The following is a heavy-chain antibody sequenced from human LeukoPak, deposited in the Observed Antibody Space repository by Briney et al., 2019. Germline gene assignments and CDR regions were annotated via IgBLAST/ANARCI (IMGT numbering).Heavy chain of an antibody. D-gene: IGHD5-12*01. CDR1: GGSISSYY. V-gene: IGHV4-59*01. Sequence: SETLSLTCTVSGGSISSYYWSWIRQPPGKGLEWIGYIYYSGSTNYNPSLKSRVTISVDTSKNQFSLKLSSVTAADTAVYYCARASGYSGYETLGGVWYFDLWGRGTLVTVSS. J-gene: IGHJ2*01. CDR3: ARASGYSGYETLGGVWYFDL. CDR2: IYYSGST.